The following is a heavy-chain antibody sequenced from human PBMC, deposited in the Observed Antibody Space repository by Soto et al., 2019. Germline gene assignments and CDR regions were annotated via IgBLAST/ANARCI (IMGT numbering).Heavy chain of an antibody. V-gene: IGHV3-33*01. CDR1: GFTFSSYG. J-gene: IGHJ6*02. Sequence: PGGSLRLSCAASGFTFSSYGMHWVRQAPGKGLEWVAVIWYDGSNKYYADSVKGRFTISRDNSKNTLYLQMNSLRAEDTAAYYCARVPRGGIAAAGTNPYGMDVWGQGTTVTVSS. CDR3: ARVPRGGIAAAGTNPYGMDV. D-gene: IGHD6-13*01. CDR2: IWYDGSNK.